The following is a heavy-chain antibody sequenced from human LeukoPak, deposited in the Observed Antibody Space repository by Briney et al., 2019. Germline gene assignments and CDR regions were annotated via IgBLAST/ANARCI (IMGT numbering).Heavy chain of an antibody. CDR3: ATDRGWRTSGYYLYYFEY. D-gene: IGHD3-3*01. Sequence: GGSLRLSCAASGFVFRNYFMSWVRQAPGKGLEWVASIKNDGSGIYYVDSVRGRYTISRDNTKNSLYLQMSSLRAEDTAVYYCATDRGWRTSGYYLYYFEYWGQGTLVTFSS. CDR1: GFVFRNYF. V-gene: IGHV3-7*01. J-gene: IGHJ4*02. CDR2: IKNDGSGI.